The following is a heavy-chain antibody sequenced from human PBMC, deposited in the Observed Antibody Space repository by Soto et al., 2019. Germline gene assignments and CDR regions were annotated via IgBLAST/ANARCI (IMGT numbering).Heavy chain of an antibody. J-gene: IGHJ4*02. CDR3: ARVRRYSSSWTFDY. CDR2: IYTSGST. Sequence: SETLSLTCTVSGGSISSYYWSWIRQPAGKGLEWIARIYTSGSTNYNPSLKSRVTMSVDTSKNQFSLKLSSVTAADTAVYYCARVRRYSSSWTFDYWGQGTLVTVS. CDR1: GGSISSYY. D-gene: IGHD6-13*01. V-gene: IGHV4-4*07.